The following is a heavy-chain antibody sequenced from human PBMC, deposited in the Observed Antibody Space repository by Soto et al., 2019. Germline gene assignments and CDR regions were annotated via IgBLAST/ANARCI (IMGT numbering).Heavy chain of an antibody. CDR3: ARNASYYSLWSGYYPSRNGMDV. V-gene: IGHV3-33*01. Sequence: QVQVVESGGGVVQPGRSLSLSCAASGFTFSSFGMHWVRQAPGKGLEWVSLIWYDGSKKSYGDSVKGRFTISRDNSRNTVYFQMDSRKADGTAVHYWARNASYYSLWSGYYPSRNGMDVWGQGTTVTVSS. J-gene: IGHJ6*02. CDR1: GFTFSSFG. D-gene: IGHD3-3*01. CDR2: IWYDGSKK.